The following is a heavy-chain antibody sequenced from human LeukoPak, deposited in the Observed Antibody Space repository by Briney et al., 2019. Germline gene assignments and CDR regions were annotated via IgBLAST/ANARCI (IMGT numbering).Heavy chain of an antibody. CDR2: ISAYNGNT. V-gene: IGHV1-18*01. J-gene: IGHJ4*02. D-gene: IGHD3-22*01. Sequence: ASVKVSCKASGYTFTSYGISWVRQAPGQGLEWMGWISAYNGNTNYAQKLQGRVTMTTDTSTSTAYMELRSLRSEDTAVYYCAVGRDYYDSSGYYYFDYWGQGTLVTVSS. CDR1: GYTFTSYG. CDR3: AVGRDYYDSSGYYYFDY.